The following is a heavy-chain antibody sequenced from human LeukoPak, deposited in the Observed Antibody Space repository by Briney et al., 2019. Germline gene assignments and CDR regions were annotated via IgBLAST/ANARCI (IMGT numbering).Heavy chain of an antibody. J-gene: IGHJ4*02. V-gene: IGHV1-69*13. Sequence: GASVKVSCKASGGAFSSYAISWVRQAPGQGLEWMGGIIPIFGTANYAQKFQGRVTITADESTSTAYMELSSLRSEDTAVYYCARDRSGYPYFDYWGQGTLVTVSS. D-gene: IGHD5-12*01. CDR1: GGAFSSYA. CDR3: ARDRSGYPYFDY. CDR2: IIPIFGTA.